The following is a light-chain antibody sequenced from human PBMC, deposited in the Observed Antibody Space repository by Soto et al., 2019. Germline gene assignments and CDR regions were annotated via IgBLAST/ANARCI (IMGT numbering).Light chain of an antibody. CDR3: CSYAGSSTWV. V-gene: IGLV2-23*01. CDR1: NSDVGGYNL. Sequence: QSALTQPASVSGSLGQSITISCTGTNSDVGGYNLVSWYQQHPGKAPKLMTYEGSKRPSGVSNRFSGSKSGNTASLTISGLQAEDEADYYCCSYAGSSTWVFGGGTKVTV. J-gene: IGLJ3*02. CDR2: EGS.